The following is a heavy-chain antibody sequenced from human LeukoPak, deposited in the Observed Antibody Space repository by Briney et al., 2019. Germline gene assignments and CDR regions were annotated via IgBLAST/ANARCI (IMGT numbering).Heavy chain of an antibody. J-gene: IGHJ3*02. CDR3: AKDIGSGSYIHDAFDI. D-gene: IGHD3-10*01. V-gene: IGHV3-30-3*01. CDR2: ISYDGSNK. CDR1: GFTFSSYA. Sequence: GGSLRLSCAASGFTFSSYAMHWVRQAPGKGLEWVAVISYDGSNKYYADSVKGRFTISRDNAKNSLYLQMNSLRAEDTALYYCAKDIGSGSYIHDAFDIWGQGTMVTVSS.